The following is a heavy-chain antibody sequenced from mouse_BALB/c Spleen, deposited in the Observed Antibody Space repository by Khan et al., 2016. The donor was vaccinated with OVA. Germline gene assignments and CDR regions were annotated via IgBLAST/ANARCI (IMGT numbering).Heavy chain of an antibody. Sequence: QVQLKESGAELMKPGASVKISCKATGYTFSDYWLEWVKQRPGHGLEWIGEILPGSGSRNYNEKFKGKATFTADISSKTTYMQLSSLTSEDPAVYYCARVNYGSRDYFDYWGQGTTLTVSS. CDR2: ILPGSGSR. D-gene: IGHD1-1*01. V-gene: IGHV1-9*01. CDR3: ARVNYGSRDYFDY. J-gene: IGHJ2*01. CDR1: GYTFSDYW.